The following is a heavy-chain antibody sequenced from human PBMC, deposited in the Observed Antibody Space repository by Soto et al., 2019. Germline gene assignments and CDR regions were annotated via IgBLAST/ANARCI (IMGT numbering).Heavy chain of an antibody. V-gene: IGHV1-69*01. CDR3: ARGPRGDEGVLGWIDP. CDR2: IILIFGTT. D-gene: IGHD6-13*01. CDR1: GGTFSSYA. J-gene: IGHJ5*02. Sequence: QVQLVQSGAEVKKPGSSVKVSCKASGGTFSSYAISWVRQAPGQGLEWMGGIILIFGTTNYAQKFQGRVTITADEYTSTAYMELSSLRSEDTAVYYCARGPRGDEGVLGWIDPWGQGTLVTVSS.